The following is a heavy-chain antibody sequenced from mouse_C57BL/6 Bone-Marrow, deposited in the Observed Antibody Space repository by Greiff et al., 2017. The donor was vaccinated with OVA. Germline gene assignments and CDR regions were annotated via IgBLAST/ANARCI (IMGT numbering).Heavy chain of an antibody. CDR1: GFSFNTYA. J-gene: IGHJ3*01. D-gene: IGHD2-4*01. CDR3: VRRGLRQGAWFAY. Sequence: EVQLVESGGGLVQPKGSLKLSCAASGFSFNTYAMNWVRQAPGKGLEWVARIRSKSNNYATYYADSVKDRFTISRDDSESMLYLQMNNLKTEDTAMYYCVRRGLRQGAWFAYWGQGTLVTVSA. V-gene: IGHV10-1*01. CDR2: IRSKSNNYAT.